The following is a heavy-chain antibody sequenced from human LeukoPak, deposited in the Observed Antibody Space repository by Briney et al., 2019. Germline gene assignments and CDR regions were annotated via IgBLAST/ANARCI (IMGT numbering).Heavy chain of an antibody. J-gene: IGHJ4*02. Sequence: APVKVSCKASGGTFSSYAISWVRQAPGQGLEWMGRIIPIFGTANYAQKFQGRVTITADKSTSTAYMELSSLRSEDTAVYYCASTTVTNEVDYWGQGTLVTVSS. V-gene: IGHV1-69*06. D-gene: IGHD4-17*01. CDR1: GGTFSSYA. CDR2: IIPIFGTA. CDR3: ASTTVTNEVDY.